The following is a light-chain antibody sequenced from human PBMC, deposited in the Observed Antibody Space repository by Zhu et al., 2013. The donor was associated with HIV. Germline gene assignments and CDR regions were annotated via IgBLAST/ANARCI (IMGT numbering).Light chain of an antibody. CDR2: LGS. CDR1: QSLLQTNGYNY. CDR3: MQALETPWT. Sequence: DIVMTQSPLSLSVTPGEAASISCRSSQSLLQTNGYNYLDWYLQKPGQSPQLLIYLGSNRASGVPDRFSGSGSGTDFTLKISRVEAEDVGVYYCMQALETPWTFGQGTKVEVK. V-gene: IGKV2-28*01. J-gene: IGKJ1*01.